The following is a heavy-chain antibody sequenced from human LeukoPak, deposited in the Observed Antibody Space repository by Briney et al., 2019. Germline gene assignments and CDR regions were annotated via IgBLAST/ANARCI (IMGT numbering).Heavy chain of an antibody. CDR3: ASHSGYDYWDKEVDP. CDR2: IYYSGST. J-gene: IGHJ5*02. D-gene: IGHD5-12*01. V-gene: IGHV4-39*01. Sequence: KPSETLSLTCTVSGGSISSSSYYWGWIRQPPGKGLEWIGSIYYSGSTYYNPSLKSRVTISVDTSKNQFSLKLSSVTAADTAVYYCASHSGYDYWDKEVDPWGQGTLVTVSS. CDR1: GGSISSSSYY.